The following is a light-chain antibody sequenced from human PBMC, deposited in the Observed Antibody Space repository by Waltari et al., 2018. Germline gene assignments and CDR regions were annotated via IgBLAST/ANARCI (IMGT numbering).Light chain of an antibody. CDR3: CSYTGRKTWV. Sequence: QSALTQPRSVSGSPGPSVPMSCTGTRSDIGDYEYVSWYQQHPGKAPKLIIHDIYRRPSGVPDRFSASKSGNTASLTISGLQADDEADYYCCSYTGRKTWVFGGGTKVTVL. V-gene: IGLV2-11*01. CDR1: RSDIGDYEY. J-gene: IGLJ3*02. CDR2: DIY.